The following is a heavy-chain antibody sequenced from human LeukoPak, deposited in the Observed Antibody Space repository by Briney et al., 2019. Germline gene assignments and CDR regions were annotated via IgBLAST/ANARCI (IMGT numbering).Heavy chain of an antibody. CDR2: IRQDGSEK. CDR1: GFTFGNYW. J-gene: IGHJ4*02. V-gene: IGHV3-7*01. CDR3: ARSTAGLDY. Sequence: PGGSLRLSCAASGFTFGNYWMSWVRQAPGKGLEWVASIRQDGSEKYYVDSMRGRFTISRDNAKNSLYLQMSSLRAEDTAVYYCARSTAGLDYWGQGTLVTVSS. D-gene: IGHD1-1*01.